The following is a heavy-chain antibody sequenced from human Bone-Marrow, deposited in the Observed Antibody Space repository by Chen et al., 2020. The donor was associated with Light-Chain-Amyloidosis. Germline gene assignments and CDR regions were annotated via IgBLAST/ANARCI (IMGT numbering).Heavy chain of an antibody. CDR1: GYTLTEVA. CDR2: FDPEDGET. D-gene: IGHD2-21*01. Sequence: VQLVQSGAEVKKPGASVKVSCKVSGYTLTEVAMHWVRQTPGKGLEWMGGFDPEDGETIYERKFQGLVTMTECTSTDIAFMELSSLRSEDTAVYFCTTGDAIQGSHYGLDVWGQGTTVIVSS. V-gene: IGHV1-24*01. J-gene: IGHJ6*02. CDR3: TTGDAIQGSHYGLDV.